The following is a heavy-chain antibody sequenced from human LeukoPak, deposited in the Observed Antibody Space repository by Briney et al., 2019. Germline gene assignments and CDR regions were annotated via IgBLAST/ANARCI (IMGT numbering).Heavy chain of an antibody. V-gene: IGHV4-59*01. Sequence: SETLSLTCTVSGGSISSYYWSWIRQPPGKGLEWIGYIYYSGSTNYNPSLKSRVTISVDTSKNQFSLKLSSVTAADTAVYYCGRSDYYDSSSGCFDYWGQGTLVTVSS. CDR2: IYYSGST. CDR3: GRSDYYDSSSGCFDY. CDR1: GGSISSYY. J-gene: IGHJ4*02. D-gene: IGHD3-22*01.